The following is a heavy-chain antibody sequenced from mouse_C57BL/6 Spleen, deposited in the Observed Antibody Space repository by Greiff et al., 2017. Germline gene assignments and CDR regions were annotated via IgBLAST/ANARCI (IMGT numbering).Heavy chain of an antibody. Sequence: QVQLKQPGAELVKPGASVKMSCKASGYTFTSYWITWVKQRPGQGLEWIGDIYPGSGSTNYNEKFKSKATLTVDTSSSTAYMQLSSLTSEDSAVYYCARGLFITTVVATDYYAMDYWGQGTSVTVSS. V-gene: IGHV1-55*01. CDR1: GYTFTSYW. J-gene: IGHJ4*01. CDR2: IYPGSGST. D-gene: IGHD1-1*01. CDR3: ARGLFITTVVATDYYAMDY.